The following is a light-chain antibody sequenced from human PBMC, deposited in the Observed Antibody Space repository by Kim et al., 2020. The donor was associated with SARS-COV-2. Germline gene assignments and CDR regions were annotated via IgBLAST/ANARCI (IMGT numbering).Light chain of an antibody. CDR3: QQDYNLYT. J-gene: IGKJ2*01. V-gene: IGKV3D-7*01. Sequence: GKRVTLSGRASQSVSSSYLTWYQQKPGQAPRLLIFGASTRATGIPARFSGSGSGTDFTLTISSLQPEDFAVYYCQQDYNLYTFGQGTKLEI. CDR2: GAS. CDR1: QSVSSSY.